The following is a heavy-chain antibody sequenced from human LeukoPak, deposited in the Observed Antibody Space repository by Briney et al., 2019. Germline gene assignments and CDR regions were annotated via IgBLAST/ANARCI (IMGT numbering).Heavy chain of an antibody. CDR3: ARQGPLTTAVTTRTNPFDY. D-gene: IGHD4-11*01. J-gene: IGHJ4*02. V-gene: IGHV4-59*08. CDR1: GGSMGNDY. CDR2: IYYSGST. Sequence: KPSETLSLTSAVSGGSMGNDYWSWIRQPPGKGLEWIGYIYYSGSTNYNPSLKSRVTIPVDTSKNQFSLKLNSVTAADTAVYYCARQGPLTTAVTTRTNPFDYWGQGTLVTVSS.